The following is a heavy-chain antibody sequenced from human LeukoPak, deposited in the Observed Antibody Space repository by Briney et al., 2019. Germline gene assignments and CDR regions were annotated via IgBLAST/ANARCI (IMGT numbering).Heavy chain of an antibody. V-gene: IGHV1-18*01. Sequence: ASVKVSCKASGYXFTNYGISWVRQAPGQGLEWMGWIGAYTGNTNYAQNFQGRVTTTTDTSTSTAFMELRSLRSDDTAVYYCARSGVGYFYDNTGYYPLNYWGQGTLVTVSS. CDR3: ARSGVGYFYDNTGYYPLNY. J-gene: IGHJ4*02. CDR2: IGAYTGNT. D-gene: IGHD3-22*01. CDR1: GYXFTNYG.